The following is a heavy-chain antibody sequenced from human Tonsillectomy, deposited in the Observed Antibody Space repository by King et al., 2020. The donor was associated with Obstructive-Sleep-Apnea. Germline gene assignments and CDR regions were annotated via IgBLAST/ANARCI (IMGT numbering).Heavy chain of an antibody. CDR1: GGSISRYY. CDR3: ARGIVPRNYFYYGMDV. V-gene: IGHV4-59*01. J-gene: IGHJ6*02. CDR2: IYYNGST. Sequence: VQLQESGPGLVKPSETLSLTCTVSGGSISRYYWSWIRQPPGKGLEWIGYIYYNGSTNYNPSLKSRVTIFLATSKNLFSLKLRSVTAADTAVYYCARGIVPRNYFYYGMDVWGQGTTVTVSS. D-gene: IGHD2-8*01.